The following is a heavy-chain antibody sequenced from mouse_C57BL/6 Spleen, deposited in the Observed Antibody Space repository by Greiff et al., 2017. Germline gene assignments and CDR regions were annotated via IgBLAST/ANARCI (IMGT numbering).Heavy chain of an antibody. J-gene: IGHJ3*01. CDR2: IYPSDSET. D-gene: IGHD1-1*01. CDR3: AREGYYYCSSYGGFAY. CDR1: GYTFNSYW. V-gene: IGHV1-61*01. Sequence: VQLQQPGAELVRPGSSVKLSCKASGYTFNSYWMDWVKQRPGQGLEWIGNIYPSDSETHYNQKFKDKATLTVDKSSSTAYMQLSSLTSEDSAVYYCAREGYYYCSSYGGFAYWGQGTLVTVSA.